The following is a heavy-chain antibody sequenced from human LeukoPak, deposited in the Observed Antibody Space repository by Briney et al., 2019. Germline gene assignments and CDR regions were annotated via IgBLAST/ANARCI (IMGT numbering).Heavy chain of an antibody. V-gene: IGHV3-30*03. J-gene: IGHJ4*02. CDR1: GFTFSSYG. CDR3: ARDYGDSGSYLLTGVD. Sequence: GRSLRLSCAASGFTFSSYGMHWVRQAPGKGLECVAVISYDGSNKYYADSVKGRFTISRDNSKNTLYLQMNSLRAEDTAVYYCARDYGDSGSYLLTGVDWGQGTLVTVSS. CDR2: ISYDGSNK. D-gene: IGHD1-26*01.